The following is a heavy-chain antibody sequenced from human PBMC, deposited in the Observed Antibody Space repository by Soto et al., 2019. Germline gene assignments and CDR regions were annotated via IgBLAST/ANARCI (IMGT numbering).Heavy chain of an antibody. V-gene: IGHV1-3*01. Sequence: ASVKGSCKASGYTFTSYGMHWVRQAPGQRLEWMGWINAGNGNTKYSQKFQGRVTITRDTSASTAYMELSSLRSEDTAVYYCASSSTSFWYFDLWGRGTLVTVSS. CDR3: ASSSTSFWYFDL. J-gene: IGHJ2*01. CDR2: INAGNGNT. CDR1: GYTFTSYG.